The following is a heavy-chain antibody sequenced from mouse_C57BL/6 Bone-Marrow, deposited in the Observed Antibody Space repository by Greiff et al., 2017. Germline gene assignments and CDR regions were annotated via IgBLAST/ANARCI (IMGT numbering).Heavy chain of an antibody. CDR3: ARTYDYDEAMDY. Sequence: VQLQQSGAELVRPGASVKLSCKASGYTFTDFYINWVKQRPGQGLEWIARIYPGSGNTYYNEKFKGKATLTAEQSSSTAYMQLSSLTSEDSAVFYCARTYDYDEAMDYWGQGTSVTVSS. CDR2: IYPGSGNT. D-gene: IGHD2-4*01. J-gene: IGHJ4*01. CDR1: GYTFTDFY. V-gene: IGHV1-76*01.